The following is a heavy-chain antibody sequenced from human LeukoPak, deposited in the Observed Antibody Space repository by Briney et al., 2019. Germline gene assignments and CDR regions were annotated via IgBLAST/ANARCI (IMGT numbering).Heavy chain of an antibody. CDR3: ARAPVVPAAMVRFYYYYYYMDV. D-gene: IGHD2-2*01. Sequence: SVKVSCKASGGTFSSYAISWVRQAPGQGLEWMGGIIPIFGTGNYAQKFQGRVTITADESTSTAYMEQSSLRSEDTAVYYCARAPVVPAAMVRFYYYYYYMDVWGKGTTVTVSS. V-gene: IGHV1-69*13. CDR2: IIPIFGTG. J-gene: IGHJ6*03. CDR1: GGTFSSYA.